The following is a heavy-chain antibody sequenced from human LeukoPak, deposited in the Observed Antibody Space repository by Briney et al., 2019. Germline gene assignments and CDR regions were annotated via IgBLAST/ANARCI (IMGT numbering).Heavy chain of an antibody. V-gene: IGHV3-30*02. CDR2: IRYDGSNK. CDR1: GFTFSSYG. D-gene: IGHD4-17*01. CDR3: AREGALTVTKDAFDI. Sequence: GGSLRLSCAASGFTFSSYGMHWVRQAPGKGLEWVAFIRYDGSNKYYADSVKGRFTISRDNSKNTLYLQMNSLRAEDTAVYYCAREGALTVTKDAFDIWGQGTMVTVSS. J-gene: IGHJ3*02.